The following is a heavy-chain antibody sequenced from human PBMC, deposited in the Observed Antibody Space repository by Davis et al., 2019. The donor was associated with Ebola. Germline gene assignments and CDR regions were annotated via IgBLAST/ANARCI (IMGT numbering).Heavy chain of an antibody. Sequence: SVKVSCKVSGYTLTELSIYWVRQAPGNGLEWMGGFDPEDGETIYAQKLQGRVTMTTDTSASTAYMELSSLRSEVTAVYYFARDPRRITIFGSPGGMDVWGQGTTVTVSS. V-gene: IGHV1-24*01. J-gene: IGHJ6*02. CDR3: ARDPRRITIFGSPGGMDV. D-gene: IGHD3-3*01. CDR1: GYTLTELS. CDR2: FDPEDGET.